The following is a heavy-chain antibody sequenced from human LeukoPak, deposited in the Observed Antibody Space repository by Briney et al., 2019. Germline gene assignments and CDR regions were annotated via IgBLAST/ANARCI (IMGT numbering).Heavy chain of an antibody. CDR2: IIPILGIA. CDR1: GGTFSSYA. J-gene: IGHJ4*02. Sequence: SVKVSCKASGGTFSSYAISWVRQAPGQGLEWMGRIIPILGIANYAQKFQGRVTITADKSTSTAYMELSSLRSEDTAVYYCARWEQTTVTTRAYWGQGTLVTVSS. D-gene: IGHD4-17*01. V-gene: IGHV1-69*04. CDR3: ARWEQTTVTTRAY.